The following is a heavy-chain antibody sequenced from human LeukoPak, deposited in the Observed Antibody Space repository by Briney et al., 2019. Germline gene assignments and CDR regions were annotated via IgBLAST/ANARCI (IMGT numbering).Heavy chain of an antibody. CDR3: ATAPDEQWLVHY. Sequence: ASVKVSCKASGGTFSSYAISWVRQAPGKGLEWMGGFDPEDGETIYAQKFQGRVTMTEDTSTDTAYMELSSLRSEDTAVYYCATAPDEQWLVHYWGQGTLVTVSS. D-gene: IGHD6-19*01. CDR2: FDPEDGET. V-gene: IGHV1-24*01. CDR1: GGTFSSYA. J-gene: IGHJ4*02.